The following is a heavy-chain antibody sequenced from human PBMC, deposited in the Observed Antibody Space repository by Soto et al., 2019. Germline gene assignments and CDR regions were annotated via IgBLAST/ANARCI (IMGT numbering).Heavy chain of an antibody. J-gene: IGHJ6*03. CDR3: ARQPDNYYYYYMDV. Sequence: SETLSLTCTVSGGSISSYYWSWIRQPPGKGLEWIGYIYYSGSTNYNPSLKSRVTISVDTSKNQFSLKLSSVTAADTAVYYCARQPDNYYYYYMDVWGKGTTVTVS. V-gene: IGHV4-59*08. D-gene: IGHD2-15*01. CDR2: IYYSGST. CDR1: GGSISSYY.